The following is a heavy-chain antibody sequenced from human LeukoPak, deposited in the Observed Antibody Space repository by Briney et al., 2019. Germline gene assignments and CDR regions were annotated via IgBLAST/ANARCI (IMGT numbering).Heavy chain of an antibody. CDR3: ARGGAILAPYYYYYMDV. CDR2: MNPNSGNT. D-gene: IGHD3-3*01. J-gene: IGHJ6*03. Sequence: ASVKVSCKASGYTFTSYDINWVRQATGQGLEWMGWMNPNSGNTGYAQKFQGRVTMTRNTSISTAYMELSSLRSEDTAVYYCARGGAILAPYYYYYMDVWGKGTPVTVSS. V-gene: IGHV1-8*01. CDR1: GYTFTSYD.